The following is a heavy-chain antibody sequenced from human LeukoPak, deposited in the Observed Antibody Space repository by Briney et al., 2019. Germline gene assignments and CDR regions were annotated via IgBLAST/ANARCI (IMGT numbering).Heavy chain of an antibody. CDR2: IIPIFGTA. D-gene: IGHD1-26*01. CDR1: GGTFSSYA. V-gene: IGHV1-69*05. J-gene: IGHJ4*02. CDR3: AREASIVGAPFDY. Sequence: GASVKVSCKASGGTFSSYAISWVRQAPGQGLEWMGRIIPIFGTANYAQKFQGRVTITTDESTSTAYMELSSLRSEDTAVYYCAREASIVGAPFDYWGQGTLVTVSS.